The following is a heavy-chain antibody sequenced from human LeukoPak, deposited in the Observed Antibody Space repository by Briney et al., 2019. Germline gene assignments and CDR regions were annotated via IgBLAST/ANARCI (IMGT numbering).Heavy chain of an antibody. J-gene: IGHJ4*02. Sequence: GGSLRLSRAASGFTFSDYYMSWIRPAPGKGLEGVSWISSSGSTIYYADSVKGRFTISRDNAKNSLYLQMNSLRAEDTAVYYCARGPYGSGSFLDYWGQGTLVTVSS. D-gene: IGHD3-10*01. CDR1: GFTFSDYY. CDR3: ARGPYGSGSFLDY. CDR2: ISSSGSTI. V-gene: IGHV3-11*04.